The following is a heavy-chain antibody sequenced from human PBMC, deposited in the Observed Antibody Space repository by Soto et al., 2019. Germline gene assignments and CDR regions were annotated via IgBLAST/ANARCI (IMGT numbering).Heavy chain of an antibody. D-gene: IGHD3-22*01. CDR2: ISPYNGNT. Sequence: ASVKVPFKASAYSSTNYGIGWVRGAPGQGRGGLGWISPYNGNTRYAQKLQGTLTMNTDTPTTTAYTELRSLRSDDTAVYYCATEATIIVVVKDHYYYYGMDVWGHGTTVTVPS. V-gene: IGHV1-18*01. CDR3: ATEATIIVVVKDHYYYYGMDV. CDR1: AYSSTNYG. J-gene: IGHJ6*02.